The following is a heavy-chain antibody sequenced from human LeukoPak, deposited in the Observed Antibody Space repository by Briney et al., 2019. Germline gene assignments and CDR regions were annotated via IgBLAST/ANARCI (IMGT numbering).Heavy chain of an antibody. V-gene: IGHV1-18*01. Sequence: GASVKVSCKASGYTFTSYGISWVRQAPGQGLEWMGWISAYNGNTNYAQKVQGRVPMTTDTSTSTAYMELRSLRSDDTAVYYCARSRYHYDSSGYPLFDYWGQGTLVTVSS. D-gene: IGHD3-22*01. J-gene: IGHJ4*02. CDR1: GYTFTSYG. CDR3: ARSRYHYDSSGYPLFDY. CDR2: ISAYNGNT.